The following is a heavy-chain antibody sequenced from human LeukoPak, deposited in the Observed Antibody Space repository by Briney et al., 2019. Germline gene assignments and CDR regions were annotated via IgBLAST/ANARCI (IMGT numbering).Heavy chain of an antibody. D-gene: IGHD3-10*01. J-gene: IGHJ2*01. Sequence: SETPSLTCTVSGGSISSYYWSWIRQPPGKGLEWIGYIYYSGSTNYNPSLKSRVTISVDTSKNQFSLKLSSVTAADTAVYYCARVSSVRGVIKGPNWYFDLWGRGTLVTVSS. CDR1: GGSISSYY. CDR3: ARVSSVRGVIKGPNWYFDL. CDR2: IYYSGST. V-gene: IGHV4-59*01.